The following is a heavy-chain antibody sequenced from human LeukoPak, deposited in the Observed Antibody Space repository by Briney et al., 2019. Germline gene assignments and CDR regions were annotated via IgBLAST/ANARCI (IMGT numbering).Heavy chain of an antibody. CDR2: IIPIFGTA. D-gene: IGHD3-16*02. CDR1: GGTFSSYA. Sequence: SVKVSCKASGGTFSSYAISWVRQAPGQGLEWMGGIIPIFGTANYAQKFQGRVTMTEDTSTDTAYMELSSLRSEDTAVYYCATKRLGELSLYYFDYWGQGTLVTVSS. J-gene: IGHJ4*02. V-gene: IGHV1-69*06. CDR3: ATKRLGELSLYYFDY.